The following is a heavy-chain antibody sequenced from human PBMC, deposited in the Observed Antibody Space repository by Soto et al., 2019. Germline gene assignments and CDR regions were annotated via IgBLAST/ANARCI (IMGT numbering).Heavy chain of an antibody. V-gene: IGHV4-34*01. CDR2: INHSGST. Sequence: PSETLSLTCAVHGGSFGGYYCSWVGQRPGKGLEWIGEINHSGSTNYNPSLKSRVTISVDTSKNQFSLKLSSVTAADTAVYYCASWRTLGYCSGGSCYGLDYWGQGTLVTVSS. CDR1: GGSFGGYY. D-gene: IGHD2-15*01. CDR3: ASWRTLGYCSGGSCYGLDY. J-gene: IGHJ4*01.